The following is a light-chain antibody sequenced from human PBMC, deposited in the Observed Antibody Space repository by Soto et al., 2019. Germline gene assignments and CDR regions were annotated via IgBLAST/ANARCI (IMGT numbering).Light chain of an antibody. Sequence: QSALTQPASVSGSPGQSITISCTGTSSDVGTYNLVSWYQQHPGNAPKHMIYEGNKRPSGVSNRFSGSKSGNTASLTISGLQAEDEGDYYCSSYVGSGTYVVFGGGTKLTVL. CDR3: SSYVGSGTYVV. CDR1: SSDVGTYNL. V-gene: IGLV2-23*01. J-gene: IGLJ2*01. CDR2: EGN.